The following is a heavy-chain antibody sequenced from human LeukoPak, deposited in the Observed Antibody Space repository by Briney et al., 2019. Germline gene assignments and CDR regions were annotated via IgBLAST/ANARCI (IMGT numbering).Heavy chain of an antibody. D-gene: IGHD4/OR15-4a*01. V-gene: IGHV5-51*01. Sequence: GESLKISCKGSGYTFTNYWIGWVRQMPGKGLEWMGTVYPGDSDTRYSPSFQGHVTISADKSITTAYLQWSSLKASDTAIYYCARHIGLTTKYFDYWGQGTLVTVSS. J-gene: IGHJ4*02. CDR2: VYPGDSDT. CDR3: ARHIGLTTKYFDY. CDR1: GYTFTNYW.